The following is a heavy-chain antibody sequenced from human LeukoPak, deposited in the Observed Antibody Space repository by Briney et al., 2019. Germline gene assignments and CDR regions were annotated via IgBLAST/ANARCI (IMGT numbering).Heavy chain of an antibody. V-gene: IGHV3-64*01. J-gene: IGHJ4*02. CDR2: ISHNGGST. Sequence: PGGSLRLSCAASGFTFSDYAMHWVRQAPGKGLEYVSAISHNGGSTYYAHSVKGRFTISRDNSKNTLYLQLGSLRDEDMAVYYCARERRFCTSTNCYCFFDYWGQGTLVTVSS. CDR1: GFTFSDYA. CDR3: ARERRFCTSTNCYCFFDY. D-gene: IGHD2-2*01.